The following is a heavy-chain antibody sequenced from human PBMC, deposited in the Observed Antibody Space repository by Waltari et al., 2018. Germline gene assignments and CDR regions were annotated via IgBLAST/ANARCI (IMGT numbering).Heavy chain of an antibody. CDR1: GFTFGDYA. CDR3: AKDVGYSGGHFDS. V-gene: IGHV3-23*04. Sequence: EVQLVESGGGLVQGGGSLRLSCVVSGFTFGDYAMSWVRQAPGKGLEWVSSVGGGGGNTHYEDAVRGRFTISRDNSKNTLYLQMNTLRAEDTATYYCAKDVGYSGGHFDSWGLGIPVTVSS. CDR2: VGGGGGNT. D-gene: IGHD5-18*01. J-gene: IGHJ4*02.